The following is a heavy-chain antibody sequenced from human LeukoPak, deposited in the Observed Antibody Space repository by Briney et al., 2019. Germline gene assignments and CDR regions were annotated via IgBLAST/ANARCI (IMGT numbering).Heavy chain of an antibody. Sequence: ASVKVSCKASGYTFTGYYMHWVRQAPGQGLEWMGRINPKSGGTNYAQKFQGRVTMTRDMSISTAYMELSRLRSDDTAVYYCARVSFGYSHSGLDYWGQGTLVTVSS. D-gene: IGHD6-13*01. CDR2: INPKSGGT. V-gene: IGHV1-2*06. CDR1: GYTFTGYY. J-gene: IGHJ4*02. CDR3: ARVSFGYSHSGLDY.